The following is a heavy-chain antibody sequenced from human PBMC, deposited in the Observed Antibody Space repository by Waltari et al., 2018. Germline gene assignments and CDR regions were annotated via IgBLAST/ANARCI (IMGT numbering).Heavy chain of an antibody. J-gene: IGHJ3*02. CDR1: GFTVSSNY. Sequence: EVQLVESGGGLIQPGGSLRLSCAASGFTVSSNYMSCVRQAPGKGLEWVSVIYSGGSTYYADSVKGRFTISRDNSKNTLYLQMNSLRAEDTAVYYCASENLYYANAFDIWGQGTMVTVSS. CDR3: ASENLYYANAFDI. V-gene: IGHV3-53*01. D-gene: IGHD2-2*01. CDR2: IYSGGST.